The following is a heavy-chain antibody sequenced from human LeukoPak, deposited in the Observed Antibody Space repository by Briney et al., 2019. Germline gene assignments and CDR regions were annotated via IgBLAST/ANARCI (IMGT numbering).Heavy chain of an antibody. D-gene: IGHD3-22*01. Sequence: GGSLRLSCAASGFTFSSYAVHWVRQAPGKGLEWVAVISYDGSNKYYADSVKGRFTISRDNSKNTLYLQMNSLRAEDTAVYYCARGAYYYGSSGYYYPVLDYWGQGTLVTVSS. CDR1: GFTFSSYA. CDR3: ARGAYYYGSSGYYYPVLDY. J-gene: IGHJ4*02. CDR2: ISYDGSNK. V-gene: IGHV3-30*04.